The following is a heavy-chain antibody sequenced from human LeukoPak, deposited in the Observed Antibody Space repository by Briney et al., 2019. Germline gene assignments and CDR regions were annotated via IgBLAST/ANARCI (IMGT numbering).Heavy chain of an antibody. V-gene: IGHV1-2*02. CDR3: ARSSGCSSTSCYFDY. CDR1: GYTFTGYY. D-gene: IGHD2-2*01. Sequence: ASVKVSCKASGYTFTGYYMHWVRQAPGQGLEWMGWINPSSGGTNYAQKFQGRVTMTRDTSISTAYMELSRLRSDDTAVYYCARSSGCSSTSCYFDYWGQGTLITVSS. CDR2: INPSSGGT. J-gene: IGHJ4*02.